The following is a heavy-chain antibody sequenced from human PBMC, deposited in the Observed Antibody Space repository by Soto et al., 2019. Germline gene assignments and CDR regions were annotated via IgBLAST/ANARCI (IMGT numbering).Heavy chain of an antibody. J-gene: IGHJ4*02. V-gene: IGHV4-59*01. Sequence: SETLFLTCTVSGGSISSYYWSWIRQPPGKGLEWIGYIYYTGSTNYNASLKSRVTISVDTSKNHFSLKLTSVTAADTAVYYCARDDYSNYLGYWGQGTLVTVSS. CDR2: IYYTGST. CDR3: ARDDYSNYLGY. CDR1: GGSISSYY. D-gene: IGHD4-4*01.